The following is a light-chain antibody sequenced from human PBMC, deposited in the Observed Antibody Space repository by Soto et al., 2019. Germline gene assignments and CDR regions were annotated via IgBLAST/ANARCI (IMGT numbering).Light chain of an antibody. V-gene: IGLV4-60*02. CDR2: LEGSGSY. CDR1: SGHSSYI. J-gene: IGLJ2*01. CDR3: ETWDSNTRV. Sequence: QSVLTQSSSASASLRSSVKLTCTLSSGHSSYIIAWHQQQPGKAPRYLMKLEGSGSYNKGSGVPDRFSGSSSGADRYLTISNLQFEDEANYYCETWDSNTRVFGGGTKLTVL.